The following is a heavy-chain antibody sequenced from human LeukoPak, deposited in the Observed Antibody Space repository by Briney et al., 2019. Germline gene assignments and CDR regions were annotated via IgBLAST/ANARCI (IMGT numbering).Heavy chain of an antibody. Sequence: GGSLRLSCAASGFTFSNNAMNWVRQAPGKGLEWVSFISGSSTDIYYADSVKGRFTISRDNAKNSLYLQMNSLRAEDTAVYYCARRGCYDGSGYDFWGQGTPVTVYS. CDR1: GFTFSNNA. CDR2: ISGSSTDI. CDR3: ARRGCYDGSGYDF. V-gene: IGHV3-21*01. D-gene: IGHD3-22*01. J-gene: IGHJ4*02.